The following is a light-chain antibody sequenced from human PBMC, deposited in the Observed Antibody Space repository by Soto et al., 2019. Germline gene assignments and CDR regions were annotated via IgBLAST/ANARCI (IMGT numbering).Light chain of an antibody. CDR2: EVN. V-gene: IGLV2-14*01. J-gene: IGLJ2*01. CDR3: SSYTSSSTLV. CDR1: SSDIGNYNY. Sequence: QSVLTQPASVSGSPGQSITISCTGTSSDIGNYNYVSWYQQHPGKAPKLIIYEVNNRPSGVSNRFSGSKSDNTASLTISGLQAEDEADYYCSSYTSSSTLVFGGGTKLTVL.